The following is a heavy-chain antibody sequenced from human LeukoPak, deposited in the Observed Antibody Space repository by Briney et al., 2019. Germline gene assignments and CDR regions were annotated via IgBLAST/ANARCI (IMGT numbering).Heavy chain of an antibody. J-gene: IGHJ5*02. V-gene: IGHV1-69*05. Sequence: GASVKVSCKASGGTFSSCAISWVRQAPGQGLEWMGGIIPIFGTANYAQKFQGRVTITTDESTSTAYMELSSLRSEDTAVYYCARGGDIVVVPAAFGKSGYNWFDPWGQGTLVTVSS. CDR2: IIPIFGTA. D-gene: IGHD2-2*01. CDR1: GGTFSSCA. CDR3: ARGGDIVVVPAAFGKSGYNWFDP.